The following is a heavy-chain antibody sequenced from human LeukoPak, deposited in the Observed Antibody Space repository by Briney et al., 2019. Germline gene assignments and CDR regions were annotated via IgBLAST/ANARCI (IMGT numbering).Heavy chain of an antibody. CDR3: AAPQSYCSRTSCYGGDASHM. CDR2: IRCDGSTK. CDR1: GFTVRNYG. D-gene: IGHD2-2*01. J-gene: IGHJ3*02. V-gene: IGHV3-30*02. Sequence: PGGSLRLSCVPAGFTVRNYGMQWVRQAPGKGREWVAFIRCDGSTKYYAASVKGRFPISRDHSKNPVYLQMNSLSPDDTAVYYCAAPQSYCSRTSCYGGDASHMWGQGTKVTVSS.